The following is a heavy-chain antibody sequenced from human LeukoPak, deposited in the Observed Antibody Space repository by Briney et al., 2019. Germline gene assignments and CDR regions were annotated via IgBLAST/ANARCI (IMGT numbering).Heavy chain of an antibody. V-gene: IGHV3-21*01. Sequence: GGSLRLSCAASGFTFSDYSMNWVRQAPGKGLDWVSSISSTSTYILYADSVKGRFTISRDNARNSLYLQMNSLRAEDTAVYYCARVGTSSTRYRDAFDIWGQGTMVTVSS. J-gene: IGHJ3*02. D-gene: IGHD6-13*01. CDR1: GFTFSDYS. CDR2: ISSTSTYI. CDR3: ARVGTSSTRYRDAFDI.